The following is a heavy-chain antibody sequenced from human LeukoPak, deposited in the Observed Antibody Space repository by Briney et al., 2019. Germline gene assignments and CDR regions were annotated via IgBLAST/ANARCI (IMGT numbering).Heavy chain of an antibody. V-gene: IGHV4-59*01. CDR2: IYYSGST. Sequence: SETLSLTCTVSGGSISSYYWSWIRQPPGKGLEWLGYIYYSGSTNYNPSLKSRVTISVDTSKNQFSLKLSSVTAADTAVYYCAREGTDYDSSGYIDYWGQGTLVTVSS. CDR1: GGSISSYY. CDR3: AREGTDYDSSGYIDY. D-gene: IGHD3-22*01. J-gene: IGHJ4*02.